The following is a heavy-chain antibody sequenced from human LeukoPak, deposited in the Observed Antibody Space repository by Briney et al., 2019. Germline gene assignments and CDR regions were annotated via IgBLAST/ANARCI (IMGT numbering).Heavy chain of an antibody. D-gene: IGHD3-9*01. J-gene: IGHJ5*02. CDR3: ARATPYYDILTGYFPGWFDP. V-gene: IGHV5-51*01. Sequence: GESLKISCKGSGYSFTSYWIGWVRQMPGKRLEWMGIIYPGDSDTRYSPSLQGQVTISADKSISTAYLQWSSLKASDTAMYYCARATPYYDILTGYFPGWFDPWGQGTLVTVSS. CDR2: IYPGDSDT. CDR1: GYSFTSYW.